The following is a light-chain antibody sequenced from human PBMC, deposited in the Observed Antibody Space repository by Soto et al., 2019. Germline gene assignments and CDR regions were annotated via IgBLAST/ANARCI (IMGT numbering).Light chain of an antibody. V-gene: IGLV2-14*01. CDR1: SSDVGGYNY. CDR3: SSYTSSSTLGV. Sequence: QSVLTQPASVSVSPGQSITISCTGTSSDVGGYNYVSWYQQHPGKAPKLMIYDVSNRPSGVSNRFSGSKSGNTASLTISGLQAEDEADYYCSSYTSSSTLGVFGGGTKVTVL. J-gene: IGLJ2*01. CDR2: DVS.